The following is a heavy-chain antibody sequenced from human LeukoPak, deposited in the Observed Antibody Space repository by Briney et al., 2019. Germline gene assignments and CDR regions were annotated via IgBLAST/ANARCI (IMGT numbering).Heavy chain of an antibody. CDR3: ARLIDY. D-gene: IGHD3-16*01. CDR1: GGSFSGYY. CDR2: INHSGST. Sequence: SETLSLTCAVYGGSFSGYYWSWIRQPPGKGLEWIGEINHSGSTNYNPSLKSRVTISVDTSKNQFSLRLSSVTAADTAVYYCARLIDYWGQGTLVTVSS. V-gene: IGHV4-34*01. J-gene: IGHJ4*02.